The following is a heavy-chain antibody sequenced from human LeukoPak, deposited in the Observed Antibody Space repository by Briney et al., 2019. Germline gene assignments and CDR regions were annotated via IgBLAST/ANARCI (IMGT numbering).Heavy chain of an antibody. CDR2: ISGRGGRT. V-gene: IGHV3-23*01. CDR3: AKDSSSGYYYPTTAFDY. J-gene: IGHJ4*02. D-gene: IGHD3-22*01. Sequence: GGSLRLSCPSSGLTYSRYAMSWVRQPPGKGLEWVSAISGRGGRTYYADSVKGRFTISRDNSKNTLYLQMNSLRAEDTAVYNCAKDSSSGYYYPTTAFDYWGQGTLVTASP. CDR1: GLTYSRYA.